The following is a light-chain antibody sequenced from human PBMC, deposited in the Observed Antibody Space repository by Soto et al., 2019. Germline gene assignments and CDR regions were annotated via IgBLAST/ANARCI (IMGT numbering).Light chain of an antibody. V-gene: IGKV1-5*01. CDR2: AAS. J-gene: IGKJ4*01. CDR3: QQLNSYPLT. Sequence: DIQMTQSPSTLSASVGDRVTITCRASQSITSRLAWYQQKPGKVPKRLIYAASSLQSGVPSRFSGSGSGTEFTLTISSLQPEDFATYSCQQLNSYPLTFGGGTKVDIK. CDR1: QSITSR.